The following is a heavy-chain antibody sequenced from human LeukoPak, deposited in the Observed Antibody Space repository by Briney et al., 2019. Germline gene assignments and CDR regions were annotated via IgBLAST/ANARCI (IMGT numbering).Heavy chain of an antibody. Sequence: SETLSLTCTVSGGSMSSSSHYWGWIRQPPGKGLEWIGSIYYSGTTYYKSSLKSRVTISVDTSKNQFPLKLSSVTAADTAVYYCARDPSGGGNLRTSNRDYWGQGTLVTVSS. CDR2: IYYSGTT. J-gene: IGHJ4*02. CDR1: GGSMSSSSHY. D-gene: IGHD2-21*01. CDR3: ARDPSGGGNLRTSNRDY. V-gene: IGHV4-39*06.